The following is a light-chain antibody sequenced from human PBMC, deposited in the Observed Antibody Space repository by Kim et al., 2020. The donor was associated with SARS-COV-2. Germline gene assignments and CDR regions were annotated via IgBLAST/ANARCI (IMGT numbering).Light chain of an antibody. J-gene: IGKJ1*01. CDR3: QQYNSYSRT. CDR2: RAS. V-gene: IGKV1-5*03. Sequence: DIQMTQSPSTLSASVGDRVTITCRASQSISTSLAWYQQKPGKAPNLLIYRASSLQSGVPSRFSGNGSGTEFTLTISSLQPDDSATYYCQQYNSYSRTFGQGTKVDIK. CDR1: QSISTS.